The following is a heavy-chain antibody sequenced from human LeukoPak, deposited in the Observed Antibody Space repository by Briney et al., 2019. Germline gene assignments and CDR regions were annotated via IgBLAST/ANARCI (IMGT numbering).Heavy chain of an antibody. V-gene: IGHV3-30*02. D-gene: IGHD2-8*02. CDR1: GFTFRNFG. J-gene: IGHJ4*02. CDR3: AKDKSQVGVDSASTLVDH. CDR2: IRCDGRDD. Sequence: GGSLTLSCAASGFTFRNFGMHWVRQAPGKGLEWVAFIRCDGRDDYYVDSLKGRFTISRDNSKNTVYLQMNTLTSEDTALYYCAKDKSQVGVDSASTLVDHWGQGTLVIVSS.